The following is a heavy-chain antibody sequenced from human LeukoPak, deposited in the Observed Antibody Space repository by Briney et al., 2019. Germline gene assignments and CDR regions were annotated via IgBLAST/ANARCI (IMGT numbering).Heavy chain of an antibody. CDR1: GGSFSGYY. Sequence: PSETLSLTCAVYGGSFSGYYWSWIRQPPGKGLEWIGDINHSGSTNYNPSLKSRVTISVDTSKNQFPLKLSSVTAADTAVYYCARHMGDFRDWGQGTLVTVSS. D-gene: IGHD3-3*01. CDR3: ARHMGDFRD. J-gene: IGHJ4*02. CDR2: INHSGST. V-gene: IGHV4-34*01.